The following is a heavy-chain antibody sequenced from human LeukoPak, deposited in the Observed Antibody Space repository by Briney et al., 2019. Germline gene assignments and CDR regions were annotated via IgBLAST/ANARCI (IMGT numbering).Heavy chain of an antibody. V-gene: IGHV3-23*01. D-gene: IGHD5-12*01. J-gene: IGHJ4*02. CDR1: GFTFSSYA. CDR3: ATDVDIVATQSY. CDR2: ITGSGGRT. Sequence: GGSLRLSCAASGFTFSSYAMHWVRQAPGKGLEWVSAITGSGGRTYYADSVKGRFTISRDNSKNTLYLQMNSLRAEDTAVYYCATDVDIVATQSYWGQGTLVTVSS.